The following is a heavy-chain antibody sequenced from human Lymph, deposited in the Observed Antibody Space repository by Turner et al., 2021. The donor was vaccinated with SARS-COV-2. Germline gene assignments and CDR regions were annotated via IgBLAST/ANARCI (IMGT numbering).Heavy chain of an antibody. CDR1: GYSFTTYW. CDR2: IYPGDSDT. D-gene: IGHD3-3*01. Sequence: EVQLVQSGAEVKKPGESLKISCRPSGYSFTTYWIGWVRQMPGKGLEWMGIIYPGDSDTRSSPSFQGQATISADKSISTAYLQWSSLKASDTAMYYWAGREWGGSLGHIDYWGQGTLVTVSS. J-gene: IGHJ4*02. V-gene: IGHV5-51*01. CDR3: AGREWGGSLGHIDY.